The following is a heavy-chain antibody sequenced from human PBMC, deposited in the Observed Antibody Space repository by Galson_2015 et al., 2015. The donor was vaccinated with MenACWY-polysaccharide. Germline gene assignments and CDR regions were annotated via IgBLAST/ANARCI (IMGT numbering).Heavy chain of an antibody. Sequence: SLRLSCAASGFTFSGSAMHWVRQASGKGLEWVGRIRSKANSYATAYAASVKGRFTISRDDSKNTAYLQMNSLKTEDTAVYYCTSPSYSSSWYVDYWGQGTLVTVSS. V-gene: IGHV3-73*01. CDR2: IRSKANSYAT. D-gene: IGHD6-13*01. CDR1: GFTFSGSA. CDR3: TSPSYSSSWYVDY. J-gene: IGHJ4*02.